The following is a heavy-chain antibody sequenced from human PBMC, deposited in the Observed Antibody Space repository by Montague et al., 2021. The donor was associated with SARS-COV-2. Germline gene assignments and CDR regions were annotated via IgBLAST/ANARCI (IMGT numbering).Heavy chain of an antibody. D-gene: IGHD6-13*01. CDR3: ASHPVFQQLYS. CDR2: ADTSGIT. CDR1: GGSISSGTYY. V-gene: IGHV4-61*02. Sequence: TLSLTCTVSGGSISSGTYYWSWVRQPAGKGLEWIGRADTSGITTYNPSLGSRITISIDTSANQFSLTLNSVTAADTAIYYCASHPVFQQLYSWGQGTLVSVSS. J-gene: IGHJ4*02.